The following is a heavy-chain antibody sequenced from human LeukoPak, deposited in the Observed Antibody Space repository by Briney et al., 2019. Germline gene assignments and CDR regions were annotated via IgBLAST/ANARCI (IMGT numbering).Heavy chain of an antibody. CDR3: VKATYYYYGMDV. V-gene: IGHV3-9*01. Sequence: GGSLRLSCAASGFTFDDYAMHWVRQAPGKGLEWVSDISWNSGSIGYADSVEGRFTISRDNAKNSLYLQMNSLRAEDTALYYCVKATYYYYGMDVWGQGTTATVSS. CDR2: ISWNSGSI. CDR1: GFTFDDYA. J-gene: IGHJ6*02.